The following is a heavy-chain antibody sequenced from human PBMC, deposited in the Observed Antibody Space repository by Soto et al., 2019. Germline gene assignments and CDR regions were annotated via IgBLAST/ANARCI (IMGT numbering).Heavy chain of an antibody. J-gene: IGHJ6*02. CDR3: ARDYYDSSGYSGGPDYYYYGMDV. CDR2: IIPIFGTA. V-gene: IGHV1-69*13. CDR1: GGTSSSYA. Sequence: SVKVSCKASGGTSSSYAISWVRQAPGQGLEWMGGIIPIFGTANYAQKFQGRVTITADESTSTAYMELSSLRSEDTAVYYCARDYYDSSGYSGGPDYYYYGMDVWGQGTTVTVSS. D-gene: IGHD3-22*01.